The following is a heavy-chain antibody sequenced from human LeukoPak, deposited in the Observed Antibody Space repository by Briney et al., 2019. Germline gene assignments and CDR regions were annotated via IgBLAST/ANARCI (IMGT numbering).Heavy chain of an antibody. CDR3: AKEKRLNAFDI. J-gene: IGHJ3*02. CDR1: GFTFKSFS. V-gene: IGHV3-30*18. CDR2: ISYDGSNK. Sequence: PGGSLRLSCGGSGFTFKSFSMHWVRQAPGKGLEWVAVISYDGSNKYYADSVKGRFTISRDNSKNTLYLQMNSLRAEDTAVYYCAKEKRLNAFDIWGQGTMVTVSS.